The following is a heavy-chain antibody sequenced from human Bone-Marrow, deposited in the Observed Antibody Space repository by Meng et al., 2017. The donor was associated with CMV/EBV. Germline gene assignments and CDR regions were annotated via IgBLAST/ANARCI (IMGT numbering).Heavy chain of an antibody. J-gene: IGHJ4*02. CDR1: GFTFSDYY. V-gene: IGHV3-11*04. CDR2: ISSSGSTI. D-gene: IGHD6-13*01. CDR3: ARPWVYISHHIDY. Sequence: SLKISCAASGFTFSDYYMSWIRQAPGKGLEWVSYISSSGSTIYYADSVNGRFTISRYNAKNSLYLQMNSRRAEDTAVYYSARPWVYISHHIDYWGQGTLVTVSS.